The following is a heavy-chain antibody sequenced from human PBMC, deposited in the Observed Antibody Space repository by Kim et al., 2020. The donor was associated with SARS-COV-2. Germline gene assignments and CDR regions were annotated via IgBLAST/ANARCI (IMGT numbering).Heavy chain of an antibody. CDR2: IYHTGST. J-gene: IGHJ4*02. CDR1: GGSISSSYW. Sequence: SETLSLTCAVSGGSISSSYWWTWVRQPPGKGLEWIGEIYHTGSTNYNPSLKSRVTISVDKSKNQFSLKLSSVTATDTAVYYCARALGGSYGGYWGQGTLVTVSS. CDR3: ARALGGSYGGY. D-gene: IGHD1-26*01. V-gene: IGHV4-4*02.